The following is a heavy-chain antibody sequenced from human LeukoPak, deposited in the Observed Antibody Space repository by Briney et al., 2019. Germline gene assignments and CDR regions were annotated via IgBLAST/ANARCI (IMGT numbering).Heavy chain of an antibody. D-gene: IGHD2-15*01. J-gene: IGHJ6*02. Sequence: GGSLRLSCAASGFTFSDCYMSWIRQAPGKGLEWVSYISSSGSTIYYADSVKGRFTISRDNAKNSLYLQMNSLRAEDTAVYYCARSGPPYCSGGSCYEAPYYYYGMDVWGQGTTVTVSS. CDR2: ISSSGSTI. CDR1: GFTFSDCY. V-gene: IGHV3-11*01. CDR3: ARSGPPYCSGGSCYEAPYYYYGMDV.